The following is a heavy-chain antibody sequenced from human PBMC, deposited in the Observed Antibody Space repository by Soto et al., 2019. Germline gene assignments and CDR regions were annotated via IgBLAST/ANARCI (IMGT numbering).Heavy chain of an antibody. D-gene: IGHD3-22*01. CDR2: IYYSGST. J-gene: IGHJ4*02. Sequence: SETLSLTCTVSGGSITSSSYYWGWIRQPPGKGLEWIGNIYYSGSTYYNPSLKSRVTISVDTSKNQFSLKLSSVTAADTAVYYCMLGSGWKDFDYRGQGTPVTVSS. CDR1: GGSITSSSYY. CDR3: MLGSGWKDFDY. V-gene: IGHV4-39*01.